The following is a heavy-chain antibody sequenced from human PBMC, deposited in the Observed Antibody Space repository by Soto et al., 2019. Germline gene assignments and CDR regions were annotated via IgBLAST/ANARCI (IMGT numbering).Heavy chain of an antibody. CDR3: ASIGKSSSSWLNWFDP. CDR2: MNPNSGNT. Sequence: GASVKVSCKASGYTFTSYDINWVRQATGQGLEWMGWMNPNSGNTGYAQKFQGRVTMTRNTSISTAYMELSSLRSEDTAVYYCASIGKSSSSWLNWFDPWGQGTLVTVSS. D-gene: IGHD6-13*01. CDR1: GYTFTSYD. J-gene: IGHJ5*02. V-gene: IGHV1-8*01.